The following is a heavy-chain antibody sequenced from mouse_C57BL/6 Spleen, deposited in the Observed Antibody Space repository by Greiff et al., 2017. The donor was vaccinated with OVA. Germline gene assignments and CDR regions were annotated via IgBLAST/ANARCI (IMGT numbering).Heavy chain of an antibody. CDR2: IYPGDGDT. V-gene: IGHV1-82*01. CDR3: AREESGFRYYYAMDY. CDR1: GYAFSSSW. Sequence: VQLQQSGPELVKPGASVKISCKASGYAFSSSWMNWVKQRPGKGLEWIGRIYPGDGDTNYNGKFKGKATLTADKSSRTAYMQLSSLTSEDSAVYFCAREESGFRYYYAMDYWGQGTSVTVSS. J-gene: IGHJ4*01.